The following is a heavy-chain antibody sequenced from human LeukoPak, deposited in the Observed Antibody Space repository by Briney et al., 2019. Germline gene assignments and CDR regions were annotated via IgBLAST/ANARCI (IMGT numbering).Heavy chain of an antibody. Sequence: ASVKVSCKASGYTFTSYGISWVRQAPGQGLEWMGWISAYNGNTNYAQKLQGRVTMTTDTSTSTAYMELRSLGSDDTAVYYCARGPRGYSYGDYYYYGMDVWGQGTTVTASS. CDR2: ISAYNGNT. D-gene: IGHD5-18*01. V-gene: IGHV1-18*01. CDR1: GYTFTSYG. CDR3: ARGPRGYSYGDYYYYGMDV. J-gene: IGHJ6*02.